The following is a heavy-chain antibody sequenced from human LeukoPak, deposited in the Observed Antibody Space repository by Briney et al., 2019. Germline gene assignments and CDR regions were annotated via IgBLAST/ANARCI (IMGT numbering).Heavy chain of an antibody. V-gene: IGHV3-7*01. D-gene: IGHD1-14*01. J-gene: IGHJ4*02. Sequence: GGSLRPSCAASGLTFTKYWMTWVRQAPGKGLEWVGNIKQDGSDKNYMDSVKGRFTISRDNTKNSVYLQMSSLRAEDTAVYYCAREVWGPEYWGQGTLVTVSS. CDR2: IKQDGSDK. CDR1: GLTFTKYW. CDR3: AREVWGPEY.